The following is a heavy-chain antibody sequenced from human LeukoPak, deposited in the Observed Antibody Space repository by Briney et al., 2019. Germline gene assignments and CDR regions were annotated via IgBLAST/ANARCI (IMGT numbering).Heavy chain of an antibody. CDR3: ARDLGTYYDSSDYLSSLGWFDP. Sequence: ASVKVSCKASGYTFTGYYIHWVRQAPGQGLEWMGWINPNSGGTNYEQKFQGRVTMTRDTSISTAYMELSRLRSDDTAMYYCARDLGTYYDSSDYLSSLGWFDPWGQEPWSPSPQ. CDR1: GYTFTGYY. CDR2: INPNSGGT. J-gene: IGHJ5*02. D-gene: IGHD3-22*01. V-gene: IGHV1-2*02.